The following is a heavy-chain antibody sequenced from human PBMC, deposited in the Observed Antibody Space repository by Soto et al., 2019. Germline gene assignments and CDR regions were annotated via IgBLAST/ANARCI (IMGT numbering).Heavy chain of an antibody. J-gene: IGHJ4*02. D-gene: IGHD5-12*01. V-gene: IGHV3-30*18. CDR3: AKVYGGYKPGSLDY. CDR2: ISYDGSNK. Sequence: QVQLVESGGGVVQPGRSLRLSCAASGFTFSSYGMHWVRQAPGKGLEWVAVISYDGSNKYYADSVKGRFTISRDNSKNTLYLQMNRLRAEDTAVYYCAKVYGGYKPGSLDYWGQGTLVTVSS. CDR1: GFTFSSYG.